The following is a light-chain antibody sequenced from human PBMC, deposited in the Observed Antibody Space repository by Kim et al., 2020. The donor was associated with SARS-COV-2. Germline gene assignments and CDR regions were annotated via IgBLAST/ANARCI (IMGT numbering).Light chain of an antibody. CDR3: SSYTSSSPLYV. Sequence: QSALTQPASVSGSPGQSITISCTGTSSDVGGYNYVSWYQQHPGKAPKLMIYDVSKRPSGVSNRFSGSKSGKTASLTISGLQAEDEADYYCSSYTSSSPLYVFGTGTKVTVL. CDR1: SSDVGGYNY. CDR2: DVS. J-gene: IGLJ1*01. V-gene: IGLV2-14*01.